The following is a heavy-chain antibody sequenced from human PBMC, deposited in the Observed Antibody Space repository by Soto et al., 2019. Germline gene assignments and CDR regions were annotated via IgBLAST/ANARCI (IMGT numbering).Heavy chain of an antibody. CDR3: ASYSSSWYGYYGMDV. V-gene: IGHV4-30-4*01. J-gene: IGHJ6*02. CDR1: GGSISSGDYY. D-gene: IGHD6-13*01. Sequence: PSETLSLTCTVSGGSISSGDYYWNWISQPPGKGLEWIGYIYYSGSTYYNPSLKSRVTISVDTSKNQFSLKLSSVTAADTAVYYCASYSSSWYGYYGMDVWGQGTTVTVSS. CDR2: IYYSGST.